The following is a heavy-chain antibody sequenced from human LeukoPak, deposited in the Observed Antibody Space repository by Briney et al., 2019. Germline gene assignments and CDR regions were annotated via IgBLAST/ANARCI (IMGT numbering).Heavy chain of an antibody. D-gene: IGHD6-13*01. CDR1: GGSFSGYY. CDR3: AGGIAAAGRYGY. J-gene: IGHJ4*02. CDR2: INHSGST. V-gene: IGHV4-34*01. Sequence: PSETLSLTCAVYGGSFSGYYWSWIRQPPGKGLEWIGEINHSGSTIYNPSLKSRVTISVDTSKNQFSLKLSSVTAADAAVYYCAGGIAAAGRYGYWGQGTLVTVSS.